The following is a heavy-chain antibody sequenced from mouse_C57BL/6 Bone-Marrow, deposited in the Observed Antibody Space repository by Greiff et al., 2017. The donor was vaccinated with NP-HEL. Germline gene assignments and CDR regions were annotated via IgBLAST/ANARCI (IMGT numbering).Heavy chain of an antibody. CDR1: GYAFSSSW. J-gene: IGHJ1*03. D-gene: IGHD1-1*01. Sequence: VQLQQSGPELVKPGASVKISCKASGYAFSSSWMNWVKQRPGKGLEWIGRIYPGDGDTNYNGKFKGKATLTADKSSSTAYMQLSSLTSEDSAVYFCARRIYYYGSWYFDVWGTGTTVTVSS. CDR3: ARRIYYYGSWYFDV. CDR2: IYPGDGDT. V-gene: IGHV1-82*01.